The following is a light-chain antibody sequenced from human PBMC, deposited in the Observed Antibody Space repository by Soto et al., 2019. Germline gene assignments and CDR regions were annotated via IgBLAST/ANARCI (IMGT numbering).Light chain of an antibody. CDR2: DVS. CDR3: QQYSSYPT. V-gene: IGKV1-5*01. J-gene: IGKJ1*01. Sequence: DIQMAQSPSTLSGSVGDRVTITCRASQTISSWLAWYQQKPGKAPKLLISDVSSLESGVPSRFSGIGSGTEFTLTISSLQPDDFATYYCQQYSSYPTFGQGTKVDI. CDR1: QTISSW.